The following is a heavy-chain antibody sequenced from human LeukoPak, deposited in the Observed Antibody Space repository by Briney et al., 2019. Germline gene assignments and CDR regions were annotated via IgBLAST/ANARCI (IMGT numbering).Heavy chain of an antibody. D-gene: IGHD1-14*01. J-gene: IGHJ6*03. CDR3: ARDRKYYYHMDV. CDR1: GGSISSYY. CDR2: IYHSGST. Sequence: SETLSLTCTVSGGSISSYYWGWIRQPPGKGLEWIGSIYHSGSTYYNPSLKSRVTISVDTSKNQFSLRLSSLTAADTALYYCARDRKYYYHMDVWGKGTTVTVSS. V-gene: IGHV4-39*07.